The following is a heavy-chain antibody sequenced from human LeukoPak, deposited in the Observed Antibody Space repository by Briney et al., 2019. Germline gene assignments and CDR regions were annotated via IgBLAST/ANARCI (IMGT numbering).Heavy chain of an antibody. CDR2: FYITGGSA. CDR3: AREETANNWFDP. Sequence: SETLSLTCTVSGDSISNYYWSWIRQPAGEGLEWIGRFYITGGSANYNPSLNNRVTMSVDASKSQFSLKLSSVTAADTAVYYCAREETANNWFDPWGQGTLVTVSS. J-gene: IGHJ5*02. CDR1: GDSISNYY. D-gene: IGHD5-24*01. V-gene: IGHV4-4*07.